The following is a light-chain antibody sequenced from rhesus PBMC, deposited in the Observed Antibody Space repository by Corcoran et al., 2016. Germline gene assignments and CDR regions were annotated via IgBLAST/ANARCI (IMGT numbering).Light chain of an antibody. V-gene: IGKV1-74*01. J-gene: IGKJ2*01. CDR1: ENVNNF. Sequence: DIQMTQSPSSLSASVGDRVTITCRARENVNNFLHWYQQKPGKAPKLLIYAASTLQSGVPSRFSGSGSGADYTFTISSLQPEDVATYYCQHSYGTPYSFGQGTKVEIK. CDR3: QHSYGTPYS. CDR2: AAS.